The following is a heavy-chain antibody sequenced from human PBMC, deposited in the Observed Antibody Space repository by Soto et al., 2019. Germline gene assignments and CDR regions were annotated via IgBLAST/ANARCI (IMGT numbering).Heavy chain of an antibody. J-gene: IGHJ6*02. CDR2: IWYDGSNK. D-gene: IGHD2-2*01. CDR3: ARDLRSTSYYYYGMDV. CDR1: GFHFRKFA. V-gene: IGHV3-33*07. Sequence: GGSLTLSCAASGFHFRKFAMSWVRQAPGKGLEWVAVIWYDGSNKYYADSVKGRFTISRDNSKNTLYLQMNSLRAEDTAVYYCARDLRSTSYYYYGMDVWGQGTTVTVSS.